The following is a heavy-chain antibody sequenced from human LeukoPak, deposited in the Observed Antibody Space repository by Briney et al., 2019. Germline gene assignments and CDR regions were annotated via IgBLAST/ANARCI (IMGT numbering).Heavy chain of an antibody. J-gene: IGHJ4*02. CDR2: ISYGGSNK. Sequence: GGSLRLSCAASGFTFSSYAMHWVRQAPGKGLEWVAVISYGGSNKYYADSVKGRFTISRDNSKNTLYLQMNSLRAEDTAVYYCARGSNWNYYGAFDYWGQGTLVTVSS. V-gene: IGHV3-30-3*01. D-gene: IGHD1-7*01. CDR3: ARGSNWNYYGAFDY. CDR1: GFTFSSYA.